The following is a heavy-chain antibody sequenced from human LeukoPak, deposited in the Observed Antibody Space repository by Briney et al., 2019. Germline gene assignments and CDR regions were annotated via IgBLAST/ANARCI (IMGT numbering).Heavy chain of an antibody. CDR2: IYYSGST. Sequence: PSETLSLTCTVSGGSISRYYWSWIRQPPGKGLVWIGYIYYSGSTNYNPSLKSRVTISVDTSKNQFSLKLSSVTAADTAVYYCARDKSSGWSNDAFDIWGQGTMVTVSS. CDR3: ARDKSSGWSNDAFDI. CDR1: GGSISRYY. D-gene: IGHD6-19*01. J-gene: IGHJ3*02. V-gene: IGHV4-59*01.